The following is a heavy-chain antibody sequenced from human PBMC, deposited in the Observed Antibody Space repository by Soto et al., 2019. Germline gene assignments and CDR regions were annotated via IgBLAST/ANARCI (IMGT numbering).Heavy chain of an antibody. CDR2: IVPVFGKP. CDR1: GGVFSNYA. J-gene: IGHJ4*02. Sequence: QVQLVQSGAEVKKAGSSVTVSCKASGGVFSNYAMTWVRQAPGQGLEWVGGIVPVFGKPEYAQKFQGRVTVTADESTQTGYMELTSLTSEDTAVYYCASGAHYLSTGYYFENWGQGTLVTVSP. D-gene: IGHD3-9*01. CDR3: ASGAHYLSTGYYFEN. V-gene: IGHV1-69*01.